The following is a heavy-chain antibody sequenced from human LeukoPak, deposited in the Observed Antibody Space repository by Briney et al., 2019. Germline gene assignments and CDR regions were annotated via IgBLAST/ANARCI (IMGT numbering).Heavy chain of an antibody. J-gene: IGHJ4*02. CDR2: MNPQSGNT. D-gene: IGHD6-19*01. CDR3: ARGPQYNSGWHDY. V-gene: IGHV1-8*01. CDR1: GYTITSYD. Sequence: GASVKVSCKASGYTITSYDINWVRQATGQGLEWMGWMNPQSGNTGYAQRFQGRVTMTRDTSITTAYMELSSLTSEDTAVYYCARGPQYNSGWHDYWGQGTLVTVSS.